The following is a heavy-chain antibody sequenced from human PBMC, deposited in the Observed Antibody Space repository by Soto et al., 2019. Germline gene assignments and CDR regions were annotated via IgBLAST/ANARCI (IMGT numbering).Heavy chain of an antibody. D-gene: IGHD6-25*01. CDR2: INPSTGST. Sequence: ASVKVSCKTSGYTFINYYMHWVRQAPGQGLEWVGKINPSTGSTNYAQKFQGRVSVTRDTSTSTVYMELSSLRSDDTALYYCTLDSSGFDRNYCDYWGQGTLVTVSS. J-gene: IGHJ4*02. V-gene: IGHV1-46*01. CDR3: TLDSSGFDRNYCDY. CDR1: GYTFINYY.